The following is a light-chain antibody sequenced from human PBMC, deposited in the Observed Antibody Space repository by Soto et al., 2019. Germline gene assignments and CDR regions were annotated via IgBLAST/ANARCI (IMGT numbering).Light chain of an antibody. J-gene: IGKJ1*01. Sequence: DIQMTQSPSNLSASVGDRVTITCRASQSISNWLDWYQQKPGKAPKLLIYKASNLESGVPSRFGGSGSGTEFTLTISSLQPDDFATYSCQQYDSYSQSTFGQGTEVEI. CDR3: QQYDSYSQST. CDR2: KAS. CDR1: QSISNW. V-gene: IGKV1-5*03.